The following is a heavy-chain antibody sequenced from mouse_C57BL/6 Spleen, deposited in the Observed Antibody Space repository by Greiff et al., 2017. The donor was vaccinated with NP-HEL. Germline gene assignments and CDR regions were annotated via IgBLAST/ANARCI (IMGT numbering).Heavy chain of an antibody. CDR1: GYTFTEYT. D-gene: IGHD1-1*01. J-gene: IGHJ2*01. CDR2: FYPGSGSI. V-gene: IGHV1-62-2*01. CDR3: ARHERPYYYGSSYFDY. Sequence: VQLQQSGAELVKPGASVKLSCKASGYTFTEYTIHWVKQRSGQGLEWIGWFYPGSGSIKYNEKFKDKATLTADKSSSTVYMELSRLTSEASAVYFCARHERPYYYGSSYFDYWGQGTTLTVSS.